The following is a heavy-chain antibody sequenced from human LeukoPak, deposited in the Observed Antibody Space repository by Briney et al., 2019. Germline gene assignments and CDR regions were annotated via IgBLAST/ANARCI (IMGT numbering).Heavy chain of an antibody. CDR3: ARDRGYSYGYLDY. D-gene: IGHD5-18*01. V-gene: IGHV4-61*02. CDR2: IYTSGST. Sequence: PSQTLSLTCTVSGGSISSGSYYWSWIRQPAGKGLEWIGRIYTSGSTNYNPSLKSRVTISVDTSKNQFSLKLSSVTAADTAVYYCARDRGYSYGYLDYWGQGTLVTVSS. J-gene: IGHJ4*02. CDR1: GGSISSGSYY.